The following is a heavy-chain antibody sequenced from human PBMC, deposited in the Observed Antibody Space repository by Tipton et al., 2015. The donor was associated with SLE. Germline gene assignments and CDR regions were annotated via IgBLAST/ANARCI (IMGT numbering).Heavy chain of an antibody. D-gene: IGHD1-26*01. CDR1: GGSINRNY. J-gene: IGHJ4*02. CDR3: ASRRGSWVDY. V-gene: IGHV4-59*12. Sequence: TLSLTCTVSGGSINRNYWSWIRQPPGKGLEWIGSIYYSGSTYYNPSLNSRLTMSVDTSKNQFSLKLSSVTAADTAVYYCASRRGSWVDYWGQGTLVTVSS. CDR2: IYYSGST.